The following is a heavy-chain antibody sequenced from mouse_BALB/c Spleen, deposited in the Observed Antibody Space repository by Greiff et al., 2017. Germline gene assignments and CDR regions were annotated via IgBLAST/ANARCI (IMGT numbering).Heavy chain of an antibody. D-gene: IGHD4-1*01. CDR1: GFTFSDYY. J-gene: IGHJ2*01. CDR3: ARASGTRYFDY. V-gene: IGHV5-4*02. CDR2: ISDGGSYT. Sequence: EVKLVESGGGLVKPGGSLKLSCAASGFTFSDYYMYWVRQTPEKRLEWVATISDGGSYTYYPDSVKGRFTISRDNAKNNLYLQMSSLKSEDTAMYYCARASGTRYFDYWGQGTTLTVSS.